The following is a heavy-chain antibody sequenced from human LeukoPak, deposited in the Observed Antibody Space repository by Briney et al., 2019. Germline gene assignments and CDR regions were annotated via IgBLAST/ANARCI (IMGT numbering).Heavy chain of an antibody. Sequence: SETLSLTCAVYGGSFSGYYWSWIRQPPGKGLEWIGEINHSGSTNYNPSLKSRVTTSVDTSKNQFSLKLSSVTAADTAVYYCARPRLGATPFDAFDIWGQGTMVTVSS. CDR1: GGSFSGYY. V-gene: IGHV4-34*01. CDR3: ARPRLGATPFDAFDI. D-gene: IGHD1-26*01. J-gene: IGHJ3*02. CDR2: INHSGST.